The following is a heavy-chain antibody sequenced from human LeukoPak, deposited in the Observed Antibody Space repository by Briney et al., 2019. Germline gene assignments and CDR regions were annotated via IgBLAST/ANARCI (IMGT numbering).Heavy chain of an antibody. D-gene: IGHD6-6*01. J-gene: IGHJ3*02. CDR2: IYPGDSDT. CDR1: GYIFTSYW. CDR3: ARPVEQLALYAVDI. Sequence: GESLQISCKGSGYIFTSYWIGWVRQMPGKGLEWMGIIYPGDSDTRYSPSFQGQVTISADKSISTAYLQWSSLKASDTAMYYCARPVEQLALYAVDIWGQGTMVTVSS. V-gene: IGHV5-51*01.